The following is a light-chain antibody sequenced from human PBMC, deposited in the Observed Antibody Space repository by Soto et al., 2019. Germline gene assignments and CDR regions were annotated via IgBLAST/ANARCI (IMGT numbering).Light chain of an antibody. CDR3: RQLHDYTIP. J-gene: IGKJ5*01. CDR1: QGIDSS. V-gene: IGKV1-9*01. CDR2: AAS. Sequence: ILLTQSPSSLSASVGDRGTITCAASQGIDSSFAWYQQKPGKAPKLLIYAASSLQSGVPSRFSGSGSGTDFNLTISSLQPEDFATYDCRQLHDYTIPVGQGTRLELK.